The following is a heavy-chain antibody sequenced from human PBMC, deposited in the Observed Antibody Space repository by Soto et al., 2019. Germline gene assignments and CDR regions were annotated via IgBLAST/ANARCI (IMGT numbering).Heavy chain of an antibody. CDR1: GYSFTSYW. CDR3: ARKNHCSGGSCYSPYYYGMDV. J-gene: IGHJ6*02. D-gene: IGHD2-15*01. CDR2: IYPGDSDT. V-gene: IGHV5-51*01. Sequence: PGESLKISCKGSGYSFTSYWIGWVRQMPGKGLEWMGIIYPGDSDTRYSPSFQGQVTISADKSISTAYLQWSSLKASDTAMYYCARKNHCSGGSCYSPYYYGMDVWGQGTTVTVSS.